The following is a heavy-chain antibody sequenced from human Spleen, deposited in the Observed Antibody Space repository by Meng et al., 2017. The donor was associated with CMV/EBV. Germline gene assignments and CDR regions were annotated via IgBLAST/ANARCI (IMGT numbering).Heavy chain of an antibody. CDR3: ARDLRNPSGTLDY. CDR1: GYTFTGYY. J-gene: IGHJ4*02. CDR2: INPNSGGT. V-gene: IGHV1-2*02. D-gene: IGHD1-14*01. Sequence: ASVKVSCKASGYTFTGYYMHWVRQAPGQGLEWMGWINPNSGGTNYAQKFQSRVTMTRDTSISTAYMELSRLRSYDTAVYYCARDLRNPSGTLDYWGQGNLVTVSS.